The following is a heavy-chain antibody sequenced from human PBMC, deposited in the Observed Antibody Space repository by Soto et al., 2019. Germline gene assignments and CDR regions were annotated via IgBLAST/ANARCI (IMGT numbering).Heavy chain of an antibody. Sequence: PSQTLSLTCAISGDSVSSNSAAWNWIRQSPSRGLEWLGRTYYRSKWYNDYAVSVKSRITINPDTSKNQFSLQLNSVTPEDTAVYYCARDRQYCSGGSCYSLIRYYGMDVWGQGTTVTVS. V-gene: IGHV6-1*01. CDR3: ARDRQYCSGGSCYSLIRYYGMDV. CDR2: TYYRSKWYN. J-gene: IGHJ6*02. D-gene: IGHD2-15*01. CDR1: GDSVSSNSAA.